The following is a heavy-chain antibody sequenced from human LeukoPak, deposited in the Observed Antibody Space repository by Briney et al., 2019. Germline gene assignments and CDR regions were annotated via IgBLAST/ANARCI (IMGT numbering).Heavy chain of an antibody. CDR3: ARLSRFGENRYWFDP. CDR1: GGSISSYY. CDR2: VYYSGST. D-gene: IGHD3-10*01. Sequence: SETLSLTCTVSGGSISSYYWSWIRQPPGKGLEWIGFVYYSGSTYYNPSLKSRVTISVDTSKNQFSLKLSSVTAADTAVYYCARLSRFGENRYWFDPWGQGTLVTVSS. V-gene: IGHV4-59*04. J-gene: IGHJ5*02.